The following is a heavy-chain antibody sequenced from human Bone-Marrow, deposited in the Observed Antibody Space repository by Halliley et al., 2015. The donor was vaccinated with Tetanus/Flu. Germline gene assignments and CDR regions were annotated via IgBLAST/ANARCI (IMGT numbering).Heavy chain of an antibody. CDR2: LNGGGTTT. Sequence: SLRLSCAASGFTFSDYAMSWVRQAPGKGLEWVSTLNGGGTTTYYADSVKGRFTISRDNSKMTLYLQVNSLRAEDTAVYYCAKALVGHHFDIPFQNWGQGTLLFVS. D-gene: IGHD2-21*01. V-gene: IGHV3-23*01. CDR1: GFTFSDYA. J-gene: IGHJ1*01. CDR3: AKALVGHHFDIPFQN.